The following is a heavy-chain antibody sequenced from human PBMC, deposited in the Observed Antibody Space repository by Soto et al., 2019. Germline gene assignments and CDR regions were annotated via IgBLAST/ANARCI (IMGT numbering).Heavy chain of an antibody. CDR1: GGSINRSSYY. CDR2: IFYTDIT. CDR3: LRLDYIISTASWNWIDP. V-gene: IGHV4-39*01. D-gene: IGHD3-9*01. J-gene: IGHJ5*02. Sequence: SETLSLTCTVSGGSINRSSYYWGWIRQTPGKGLEWIGNIFYTDITYYNPSLKSRVTISVDTSKNEFSLKLRSVTAADTAVYFFLRLDYIISTASWNWIDPWGQGTLVT.